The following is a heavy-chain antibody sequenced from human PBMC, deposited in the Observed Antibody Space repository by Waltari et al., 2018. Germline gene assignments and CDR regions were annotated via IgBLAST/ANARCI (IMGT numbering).Heavy chain of an antibody. Sequence: QVQLVQSGAEVKKPGSSLTVSCRASGGTFGRFALSWVRQAPGQGLEWMGGIIPIFGTPNYAQRFQGRLTITADERTSTVFMELTSLTSDDTAIYFCARREIGGPLDPWGQGTLVTVSS. J-gene: IGHJ5*02. CDR3: ARREIGGPLDP. CDR1: GGTFGRFA. V-gene: IGHV1-69*12. CDR2: IIPIFGTP. D-gene: IGHD1-1*01.